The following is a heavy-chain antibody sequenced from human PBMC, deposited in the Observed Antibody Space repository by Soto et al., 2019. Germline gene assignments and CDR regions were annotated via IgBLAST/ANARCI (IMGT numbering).Heavy chain of an antibody. CDR3: ARDGRTGDHRYFDY. J-gene: IGHJ4*02. CDR1: GFTFSSYE. V-gene: IGHV3-48*03. CDR2: ISSSGSTI. Sequence: GGSLRLSCAASGFTFSSYEMNWVRQAPGKGLEWVSYISSSGSTIYYADSVKGRFTISRDNAKNSLYLQMNSLRAEDTAVYYCARDGRTGDHRYFDYWGQGTLVTVSS. D-gene: IGHD7-27*01.